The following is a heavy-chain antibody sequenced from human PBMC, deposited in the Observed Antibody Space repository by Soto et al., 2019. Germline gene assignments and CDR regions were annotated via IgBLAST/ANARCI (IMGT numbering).Heavy chain of an antibody. CDR2: IYYSGST. J-gene: IGHJ4*02. D-gene: IGHD3-10*02. V-gene: IGHV4-59*01. Sequence: SEILSLTCTVSGGSISSYYWSWIRQPPGKGLEWIGYIYYSGSTNYNPSLKSRVTISVDTSKNQFSLKLSSVTAADTAVYYCARDIFGGNASDYWGQGTLVPYPQ. CDR1: GGSISSYY. CDR3: ARDIFGGNASDY.